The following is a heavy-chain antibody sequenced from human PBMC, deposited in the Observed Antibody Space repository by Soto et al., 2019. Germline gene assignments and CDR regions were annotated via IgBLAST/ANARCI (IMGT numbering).Heavy chain of an antibody. V-gene: IGHV4-34*01. CDR3: ARGVRYYDSSGYYYDY. Sequence: PSETLSLTCAVYCGSFSGYYWSWIRQPPGKGLEWIGEINHSGSTNYNPSLKSRVTISVDTSKNQFSLKLSSVTAADTAVYYCARGVRYYDSSGYYYDYWGQGTLVTVSS. D-gene: IGHD3-22*01. J-gene: IGHJ4*02. CDR2: INHSGST. CDR1: CGSFSGYY.